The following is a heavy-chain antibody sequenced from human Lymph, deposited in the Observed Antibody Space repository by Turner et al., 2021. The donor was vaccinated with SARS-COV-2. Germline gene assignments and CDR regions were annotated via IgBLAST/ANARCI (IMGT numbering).Heavy chain of an antibody. D-gene: IGHD2-21*02. Sequence: ELQLVESGGGLFTPGGSLRLSCAASGFTFSSYSMNWVRQAPGKGLEWGSSITFTSSYIYYADSVKGRFTISRDKAKNSLYLQMNSLRAEDTAVYYCARGPPDFPYYFDYWGQGTLVTVSS. J-gene: IGHJ4*02. CDR1: GFTFSSYS. CDR2: ITFTSSYI. CDR3: ARGPPDFPYYFDY. V-gene: IGHV3-21*01.